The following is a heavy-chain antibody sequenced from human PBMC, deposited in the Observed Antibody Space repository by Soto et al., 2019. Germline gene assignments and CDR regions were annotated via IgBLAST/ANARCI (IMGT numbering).Heavy chain of an antibody. CDR1: GGSISSSSYY. V-gene: IGHV4-39*01. CDR2: IYYSGST. D-gene: IGHD3-22*01. Sequence: QLQLQESGPGLVKPSETLSLTCTVSGGSISSSSYYWGWIRQPPGKGLEWIGSIYYSGSTYYNPSLKSRVTISVDTSKNQFSLKLSSVTAADTAVYYCARMVSKLYYYDSSGYPYWGQGTLVTVSS. CDR3: ARMVSKLYYYDSSGYPY. J-gene: IGHJ4*02.